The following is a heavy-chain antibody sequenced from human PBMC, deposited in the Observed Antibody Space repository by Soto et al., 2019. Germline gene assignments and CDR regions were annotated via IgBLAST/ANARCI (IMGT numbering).Heavy chain of an antibody. J-gene: IGHJ4*02. D-gene: IGHD3-10*01. V-gene: IGHV2-5*02. CDR2: IYWDDDE. CDR3: AHSRNLITEDAQVGDFDY. CDR1: GFSLTTDGVG. Sequence: QITLKESGPTLVKPTQTLTLTCSFSGFSLTTDGVGVGWVRQPPGEALEWLALIYWDDDERYSPSLKTRLTTPKDPPKNQGVLIMTHMEPVDTATYYCAHSRNLITEDAQVGDFDYWGQGTLVTVSS.